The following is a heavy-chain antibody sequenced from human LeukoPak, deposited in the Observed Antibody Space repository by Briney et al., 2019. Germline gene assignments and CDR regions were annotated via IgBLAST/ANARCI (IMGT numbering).Heavy chain of an antibody. J-gene: IGHJ4*02. CDR1: GGSISSGTYY. D-gene: IGHD6-19*01. V-gene: IGHV4-61*01. CDR3: ARGWPSSGWYGWGFNY. CDR2: IYYSGST. Sequence: SETLSLTCTVSGGSISSGTYYWSWIRQPPGKGLEWIGYIYYSGSTNYNPSLKSRVTISVDTSKNQFSLKLSSVTAADTAVYYCARGWPSSGWYGWGFNYWGQGTLVTVSS.